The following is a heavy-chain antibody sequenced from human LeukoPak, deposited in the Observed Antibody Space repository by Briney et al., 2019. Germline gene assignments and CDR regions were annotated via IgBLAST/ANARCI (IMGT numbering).Heavy chain of an antibody. CDR1: GYTFTGYY. V-gene: IGHV1-2*02. CDR2: INPNSGGT. CDR3: ASRRLGDSSGYYLDY. J-gene: IGHJ4*02. D-gene: IGHD3-22*01. Sequence: ASVKVSCKASGYTFTGYYMHWVRQAPGQGLEWMGWINPNSGGTNYAQKFQGRVTMTRDTSISTAYIELSRLRSDDTAVYYCASRRLGDSSGYYLDYWGQGTLVTVSS.